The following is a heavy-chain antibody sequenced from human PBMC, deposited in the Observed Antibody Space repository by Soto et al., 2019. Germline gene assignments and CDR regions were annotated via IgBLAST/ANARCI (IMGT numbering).Heavy chain of an antibody. V-gene: IGHV4-59*08. CDR2: VYYTGGT. D-gene: IGHD1-26*01. Sequence: QVHVQQSGPGLVKPSETLSLSCTVSSGPSSSHNWGWIRQPPGRGLEWIGYVYYTGGTSYNSSLKSRVTISADTSTNHISLTLSSVTAADTAVYYCVRQGIDYLHGLVDVWGQGTTVSVSS. J-gene: IGHJ6*02. CDR3: VRQGIDYLHGLVDV. CDR1: SGPSSSHN.